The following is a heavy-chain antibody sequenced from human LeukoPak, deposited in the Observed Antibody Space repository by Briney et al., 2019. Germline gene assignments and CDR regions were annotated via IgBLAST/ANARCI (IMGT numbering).Heavy chain of an antibody. J-gene: IGHJ4*02. CDR3: ARGSGSSGWYTVDY. Sequence: GASVNVSCKASGYTFTSYDINWVRQATGQGLEWMGWMNPNSGNTGYAQKFQGRVTMTRNTSISTAYMELSSLRSEDTAVYYCARGSGSSGWYTVDYWGQGTLVTVSS. CDR2: MNPNSGNT. V-gene: IGHV1-8*01. CDR1: GYTFTSYD. D-gene: IGHD6-19*01.